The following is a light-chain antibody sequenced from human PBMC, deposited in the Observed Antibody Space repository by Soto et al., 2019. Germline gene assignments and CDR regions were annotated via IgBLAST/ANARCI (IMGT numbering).Light chain of an antibody. V-gene: IGKV1-5*01. CDR3: QQYNNYPFT. J-gene: IGKJ3*01. Sequence: DIQMTQSPSTLSASIGDRVTITCRASQSFSNWLAWYQQKPGKAPKLLIYDASVLGSGAPSRFSGSGSGTEFTLTINSLQPDDFATYFCQQYNNYPFTFGPGTTVDIK. CDR2: DAS. CDR1: QSFSNW.